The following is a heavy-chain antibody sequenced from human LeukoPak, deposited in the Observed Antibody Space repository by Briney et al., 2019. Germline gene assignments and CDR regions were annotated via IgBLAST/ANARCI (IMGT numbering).Heavy chain of an antibody. D-gene: IGHD5-18*01. V-gene: IGHV1-24*01. Sequence: ASVKVSCNVSGYTLTDLSLHWVRQAPGKGLEWMGGFEPEDGGRLYAQNFQGRVTTTEDTSTDTAYMELSSLSSEDTAVYYCTAGRRYSLFDYWGQGTLVIVSS. CDR3: TAGRRYSLFDY. J-gene: IGHJ4*02. CDR2: FEPEDGGR. CDR1: GYTLTDLS.